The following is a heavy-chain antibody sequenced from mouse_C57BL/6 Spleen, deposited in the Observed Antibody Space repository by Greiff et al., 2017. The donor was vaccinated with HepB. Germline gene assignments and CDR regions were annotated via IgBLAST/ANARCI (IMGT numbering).Heavy chain of an antibody. Sequence: QVQLQQPGAELVRPGSSVKLSCKASGYTFTSYWMHWVKQRPIQGLEWIGNIDPSDSETHYNQKFKEKATLTVDKSSSTAYMQLSSLTSEDSAVYYCARQGNWNVYDGYYHYAMDYWGQGTSVTVSS. CDR2: IDPSDSET. CDR1: GYTFTSYW. V-gene: IGHV1-52*01. CDR3: ARQGNWNVYDGYYHYAMDY. D-gene: IGHD2-3*01. J-gene: IGHJ4*01.